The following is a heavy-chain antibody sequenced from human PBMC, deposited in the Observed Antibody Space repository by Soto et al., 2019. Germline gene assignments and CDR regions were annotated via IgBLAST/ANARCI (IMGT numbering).Heavy chain of an antibody. CDR3: ARASYDFWSGIVYYYYGMDF. CDR2: IYSRGST. D-gene: IGHD3-3*01. J-gene: IGHJ6*02. V-gene: IGHV4-4*07. Sequence: PSETLSLTCTVSGGSISSYYWSWSRQPAGKGLEWIGRIYSRGSTNYNPSLKSRVTMSVDTSKNQFSLKLSSVTAADTAVYYCARASYDFWSGIVYYYYGMDFWGQGTTVTVSS. CDR1: GGSISSYY.